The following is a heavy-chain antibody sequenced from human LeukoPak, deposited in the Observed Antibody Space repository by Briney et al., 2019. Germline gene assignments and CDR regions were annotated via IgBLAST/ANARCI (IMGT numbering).Heavy chain of an antibody. CDR3: ARTVAGGYSFGPYFDS. Sequence: ASVKVSCKASGYSFSSYDINWVRQAPGQGLEWMGWISAYNGDTEYPQKLQDRVTMTKDTSTNTAYMELRSLRSDDTAVYFCARTVAGGYSFGPYFDSWGQGTLVTVSS. J-gene: IGHJ4*02. D-gene: IGHD5-18*01. CDR1: GYSFSSYD. CDR2: ISAYNGDT. V-gene: IGHV1-18*01.